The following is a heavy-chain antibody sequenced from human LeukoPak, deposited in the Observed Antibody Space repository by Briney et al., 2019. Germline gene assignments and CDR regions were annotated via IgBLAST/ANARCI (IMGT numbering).Heavy chain of an antibody. Sequence: SETLSLTCTVSGGSISSFFWSWIRQPPGKGLEWIGSMHYSGDSKYNPSLKSRASLSIDTSKQQFSLRLSSVTAADTAVYYCARDLELERNRWNYFESWGQGTLVTASS. V-gene: IGHV4-59*01. CDR3: ARDLELERNRWNYFES. J-gene: IGHJ4*02. CDR1: GGSISSFF. D-gene: IGHD1-1*01. CDR2: MHYSGDS.